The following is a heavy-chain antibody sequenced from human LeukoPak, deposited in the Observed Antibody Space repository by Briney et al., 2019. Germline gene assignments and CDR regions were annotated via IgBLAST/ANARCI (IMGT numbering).Heavy chain of an antibody. D-gene: IGHD2-8*01. CDR1: GYTFTGYY. J-gene: IGHJ4*02. V-gene: IGHV1-2*02. CDR2: INPNSGGT. CDR3: VREKPVDPMAHFDY. Sequence: ASVKVSCKASGYTFTGYYMHWVRQAPGQGLEWMGWINPNSGGTNYAQKFQGRVTMTRDTSISTAYMELSRLRSEATAVYYCVREKPVDPMAHFDYWGQGTLVTVSS.